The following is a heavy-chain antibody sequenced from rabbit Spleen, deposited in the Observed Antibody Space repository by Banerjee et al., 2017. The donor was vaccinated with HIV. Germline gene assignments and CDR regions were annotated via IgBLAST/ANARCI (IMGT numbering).Heavy chain of an antibody. D-gene: IGHD6-1*01. CDR3: ARGSGGGVDGWVDYFDL. J-gene: IGHJ4*01. Sequence: QEQLVESGGGLVKPEGSLTLTCKASAFSFSDRDVMCWVRQAPGKGLEWIACIYGGSSGATHYASWAKGRFTISKTSSTTVTLQMTSLTAADTATYFCARGSGGGVDGWVDYFDLWGPGTLVTVS. CDR2: IYGGSSGAT. CDR1: AFSFSDRDV. V-gene: IGHV1S45*01.